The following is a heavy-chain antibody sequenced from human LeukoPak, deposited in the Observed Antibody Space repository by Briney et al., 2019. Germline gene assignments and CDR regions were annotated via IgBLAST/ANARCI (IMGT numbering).Heavy chain of an antibody. CDR1: GGSISSGGYY. CDR2: IYSSGGT. CDR3: ARDKGPYWYFDL. Sequence: RSSETLSLTCTVSGGSISSGGYYWSWIRQPAGKGLEWIGRIYSSGGTDYNPSLKSRVTMSVDTSKNQFSLKLSSVTAADTAVYYCARDKGPYWYFDLWGRGTLVTVSS. V-gene: IGHV4-61*02. J-gene: IGHJ2*01.